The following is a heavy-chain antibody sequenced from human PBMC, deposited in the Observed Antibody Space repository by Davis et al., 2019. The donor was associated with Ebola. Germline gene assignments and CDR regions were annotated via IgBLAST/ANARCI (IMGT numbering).Heavy chain of an antibody. CDR2: IWYDGSNK. Sequence: GGSLRLSCAASGFTFSSYGMHWVRQAPGKGLEWVAVIWYDGSNKYYADSVKGRFTISRDNSKNTLYLQMNSLRAEDTAVYYCAKSRVEQQLPSYYYYYYGMDVWGKGTTVTVSS. V-gene: IGHV3-30*02. J-gene: IGHJ6*04. CDR1: GFTFSSYG. CDR3: AKSRVEQQLPSYYYYYYGMDV. D-gene: IGHD6-13*01.